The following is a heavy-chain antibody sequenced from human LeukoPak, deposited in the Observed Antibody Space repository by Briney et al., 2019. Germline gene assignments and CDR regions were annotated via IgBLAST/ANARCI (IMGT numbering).Heavy chain of an antibody. CDR2: ISANDDST. D-gene: IGHD3-9*01. CDR1: GFTFSSYA. CDR3: AKYYEILTGSLPQAHDY. J-gene: IGHJ4*02. Sequence: GGSLRLSCAASGFTFSSYAMSWVRQAPGKGLEWVSAISANDDSTYYADSVKGRFTISRDNSKNTRYLQMDSLRAEDSAVYYCAKYYEILTGSLPQAHDYWGQGTLVSVSS. V-gene: IGHV3-23*01.